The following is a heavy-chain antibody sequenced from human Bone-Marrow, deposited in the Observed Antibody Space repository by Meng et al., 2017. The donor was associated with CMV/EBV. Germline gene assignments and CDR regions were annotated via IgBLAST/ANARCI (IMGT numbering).Heavy chain of an antibody. CDR1: GYTFTGYY. CDR3: ARVGYYYYGMDV. Sequence: ASVKVSCKASGYTFTGYYMHWVRQATGQGLEWMGWMNPNSGNTGYAQKFQGRVTMTRNTSISTAYMELSSLRSEDTAVYYCARVGYYYYGMDVWGQGTTVTVSS. V-gene: IGHV1-8*02. J-gene: IGHJ6*02. CDR2: MNPNSGNT.